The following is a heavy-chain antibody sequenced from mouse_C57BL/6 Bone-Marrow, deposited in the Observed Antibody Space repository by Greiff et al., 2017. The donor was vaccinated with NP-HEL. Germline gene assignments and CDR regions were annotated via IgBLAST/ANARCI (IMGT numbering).Heavy chain of an antibody. CDR1: GYTFTDYY. J-gene: IGHJ3*01. CDR3: ARACNYYGSSSHFAY. V-gene: IGHV1-19*01. D-gene: IGHD1-1*01. CDR2: INPYNGGT. Sequence: VQLKQSGPVLVKPGASVKMSCKASGYTFTDYYMNWVKQSPGQSLEWIGVINPYNGGTSYNQKFKGKATLTVDKSSSTAYMELTSLTSEDSAVYYWARACNYYGSSSHFAYWGQGTLVTVSA.